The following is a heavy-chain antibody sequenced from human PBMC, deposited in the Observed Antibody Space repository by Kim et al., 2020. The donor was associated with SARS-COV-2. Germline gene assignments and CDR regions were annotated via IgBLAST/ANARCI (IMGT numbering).Heavy chain of an antibody. CDR1: GGSISSYY. CDR2: IYYSGST. V-gene: IGHV4-59*01. Sequence: SETLSLTCTVSGGSISSYYWSWIRQPPGKGLEWIGYIYYSGSTNYNPSLKSRVTISVDTSKNQFSLKLSSVTAADTAVYYCARDYRIQLWSHYFDYWGQGTLVTVSS. D-gene: IGHD5-18*01. CDR3: ARDYRIQLWSHYFDY. J-gene: IGHJ4*02.